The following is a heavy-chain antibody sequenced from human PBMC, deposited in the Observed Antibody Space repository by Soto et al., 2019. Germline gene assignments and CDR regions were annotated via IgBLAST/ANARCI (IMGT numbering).Heavy chain of an antibody. CDR1: GGTFSSYA. CDR2: IIPIFCTA. D-gene: IGHD3-16*01. CDR3: ARVSLSGGDKRYYFDY. J-gene: IGHJ4*02. Sequence: SVKVSCKASGGTFSSYAISWVRQAPGQRLGWMGGIIPIFCTANYAQKSQGRVTITADESTSTAYMELSSLRSEDTAVYYCARVSLSGGDKRYYFDYWGQGALVTVSS. V-gene: IGHV1-69*13.